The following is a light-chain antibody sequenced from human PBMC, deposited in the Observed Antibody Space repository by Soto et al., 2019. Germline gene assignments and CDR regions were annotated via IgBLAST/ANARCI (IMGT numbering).Light chain of an antibody. CDR3: QQYESFPRT. CDR2: KAS. CDR1: QSINNY. J-gene: IGKJ1*01. V-gene: IGKV1-5*03. Sequence: DIQMTQSPSTLSASVGDRVTITCRASQSINNYLAWYQQKPGKAPKLLIYKASTLESGGTSRFSGSGTGTEFTLSISSLQPDDFATYYCQQYESFPRTFGQGTKVEIK.